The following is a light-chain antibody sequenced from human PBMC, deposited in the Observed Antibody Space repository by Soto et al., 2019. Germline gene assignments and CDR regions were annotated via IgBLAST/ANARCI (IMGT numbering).Light chain of an antibody. Sequence: QSVLTQPPSASGTPGQRVTISCSGSSSNIGSNYVYWYQQLPGTAPKLLIYRNNQRPSAVPDRFSGSKSGTSASLAISGLRSEDEADYYCAAWDDSLPRGVFGGGTKVTVL. CDR3: AAWDDSLPRGV. V-gene: IGLV1-47*01. CDR1: SSNIGSNY. J-gene: IGLJ2*01. CDR2: RNN.